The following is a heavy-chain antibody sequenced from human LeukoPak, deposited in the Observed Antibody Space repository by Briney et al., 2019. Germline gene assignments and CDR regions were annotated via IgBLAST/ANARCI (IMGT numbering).Heavy chain of an antibody. CDR2: IYYSGST. V-gene: IGHV4-39*07. Sequence: SETLSLTCTVSGGSISSSSYYWGWIRQPPGKGLEWIGSIYYSGSTYYNPSLKSRVTISLDTSKNQFSLKLSSVTAADTAVYYCAGVVSGNYWYWGQGTLVAVSS. J-gene: IGHJ4*02. D-gene: IGHD1-26*01. CDR1: GGSISSSSYY. CDR3: AGVVSGNYWY.